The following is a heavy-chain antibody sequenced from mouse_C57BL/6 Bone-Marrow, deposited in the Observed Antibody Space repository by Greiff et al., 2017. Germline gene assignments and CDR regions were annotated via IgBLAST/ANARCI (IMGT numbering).Heavy chain of an antibody. Sequence: EVQGVESGPGLVKPSQSLSLTCPVTGYSITSDYAWNWIRQFPGNKLVWMGYISYSVSTRYNPSLKSRISISRDTSKNQFFLKLNSVTTEATATCYCAQRYGFSWYFDVWGAVTTVTVSS. CDR2: ISYSVST. J-gene: IGHJ1*01. V-gene: IGHV3-2*02. CDR1: GYSITSDYA. CDR3: AQRYGFSWYFDV. D-gene: IGHD2-14*01.